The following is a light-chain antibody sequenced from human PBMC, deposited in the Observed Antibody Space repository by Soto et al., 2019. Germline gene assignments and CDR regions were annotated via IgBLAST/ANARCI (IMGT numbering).Light chain of an antibody. CDR3: SSFTDTGTVM. Sequence: QSVLTQPASMSGSPGQSFTIPCTGSSSDVGAYHSVSWYQQHPGKAPKLIIFDVSNRPSGVSNRFSGSKSGNTASLTISGLQAEDEADYYCSSFTDTGTVMFGGGTKVTVL. CDR2: DVS. V-gene: IGLV2-14*03. CDR1: SSDVGAYHS. J-gene: IGLJ3*02.